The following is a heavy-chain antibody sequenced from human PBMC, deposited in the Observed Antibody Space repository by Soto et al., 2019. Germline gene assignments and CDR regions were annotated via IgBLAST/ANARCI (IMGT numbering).Heavy chain of an antibody. J-gene: IGHJ2*01. CDR2: INYSGST. CDR1: GGSISSSSYY. V-gene: IGHV4-39*01. D-gene: IGHD4-17*01. Sequence: PSETLSLTCTVSGGSISSSSYYWGWIRQPPGKGLEWIGSINYSGSTYYNPSLKSRVTISVDTSKNQFSLKLSSVTAADTAVYYCARPDYGDYGWYFDIWGRGTLVTVSS. CDR3: ARPDYGDYGWYFDI.